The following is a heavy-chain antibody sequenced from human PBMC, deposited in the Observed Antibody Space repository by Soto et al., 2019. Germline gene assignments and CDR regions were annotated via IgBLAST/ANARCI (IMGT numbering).Heavy chain of an antibody. CDR1: GFTFRSHG. CDR2: IWYDASNE. CDR3: ARDAFRRDGYENDY. V-gene: IGHV3-33*01. D-gene: IGHD5-12*01. J-gene: IGHJ4*02. Sequence: VQLVESGGGVVQPGRSLRLSCAASGFTFRSHGMHWVRQAPGKGLEWVAVIWYDASNEYYADSVKGRFTISRDNSKNMVYLQMNSLRAEDTAVYYCARDAFRRDGYENDYWGQGTLVTVSS.